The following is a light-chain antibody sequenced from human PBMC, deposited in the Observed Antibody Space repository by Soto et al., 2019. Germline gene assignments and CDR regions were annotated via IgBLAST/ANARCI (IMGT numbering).Light chain of an antibody. CDR2: NTN. J-gene: IGLJ1*01. CDR3: QSCDSSLTACV. V-gene: IGLV1-44*01. CDR1: SSNIGSNA. Sequence: QSVLTQPPSASGTPGQRVTISCSGSSSNIGSNAVNWYQQLPGTAPKLLIYNTNQRPSGAPDRFSGSKSGTSASLAISGLQSEDEADYYCQSCDSSLTACVFGTGTKLTVL.